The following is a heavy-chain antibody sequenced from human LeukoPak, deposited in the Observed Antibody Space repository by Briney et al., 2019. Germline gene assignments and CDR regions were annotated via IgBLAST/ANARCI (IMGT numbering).Heavy chain of an antibody. Sequence: GGSLRLSCAASGFTFSSYAMSWVRQAPGKGLEWVSAISGSGGSTYYADSLKGRFTISRDNAKNSLYLQMNSLRAEDTAVYYCATDYAGNSLWYYYGLGVWGQGTTVTVSS. D-gene: IGHD4-23*01. J-gene: IGHJ6*02. V-gene: IGHV3-23*01. CDR3: ATDYAGNSLWYYYGLGV. CDR1: GFTFSSYA. CDR2: ISGSGGST.